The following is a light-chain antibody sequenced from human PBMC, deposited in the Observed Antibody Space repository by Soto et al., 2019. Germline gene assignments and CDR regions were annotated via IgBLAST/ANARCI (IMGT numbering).Light chain of an antibody. J-gene: IGKJ2*01. Sequence: DLQMTQSPSSLYVAVGDRVIITCRASQSIARFLNLYQQKPGEVTKLLIFGASYLRSGVPSRFSGSGSGTHFALTICILQSEDCATYFCQQSHIGAYTFVQGTQL. V-gene: IGKV1-39*01. CDR3: QQSHIGAYT. CDR2: GAS. CDR1: QSIARF.